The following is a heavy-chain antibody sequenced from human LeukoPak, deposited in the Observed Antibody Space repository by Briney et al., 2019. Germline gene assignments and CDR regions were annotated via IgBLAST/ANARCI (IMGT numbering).Heavy chain of an antibody. D-gene: IGHD6-13*01. J-gene: IGHJ5*02. CDR3: AREREQQPAAFNWFDP. V-gene: IGHV1-2*02. CDR2: INPNSGGT. CDR1: GYTFSGYY. Sequence: GASVKVSCKASGYTFSGYYMHWVRQAPGQGLEWVGWINPNSGGTNYAQNFQGRVTMTRDTSISTAYMELSRLRSDDTAVYYCAREREQQPAAFNWFDPWGQGTLVTVSS.